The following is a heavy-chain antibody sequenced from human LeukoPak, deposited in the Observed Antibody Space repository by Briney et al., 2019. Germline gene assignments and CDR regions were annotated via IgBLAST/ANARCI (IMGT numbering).Heavy chain of an antibody. Sequence: GASVKVSCKASGYTFTSYGISWVRQAPGQGLEWMGWISAYNGNTNYAQKLQGRVTMTTDTSTSTAYMELRSLRSDDTAVYYCARDRLLSLYGEMATKYYFDYWGQGTLVTVSS. CDR3: ARDRLLSLYGEMATKYYFDY. CDR2: ISAYNGNT. CDR1: GYTFTSYG. J-gene: IGHJ4*02. V-gene: IGHV1-18*01. D-gene: IGHD5-24*01.